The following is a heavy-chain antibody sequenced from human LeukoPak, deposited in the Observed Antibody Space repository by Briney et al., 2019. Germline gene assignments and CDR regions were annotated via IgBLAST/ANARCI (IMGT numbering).Heavy chain of an antibody. CDR2: IYTSGST. D-gene: IGHD6-19*01. J-gene: IGHJ4*02. CDR1: GGSITSYY. CDR3: ARDLDSSGWCSFDY. V-gene: IGHV4-4*07. Sequence: SETLSLTCTVSGGSITSYYWSWIRQPAGKGLQWIGRIYTSGSTNYNPSLKSRVTMSVDTSKNRFSLKLSSVTAADTAVYYCARDLDSSGWCSFDYWGQGTLVTVSS.